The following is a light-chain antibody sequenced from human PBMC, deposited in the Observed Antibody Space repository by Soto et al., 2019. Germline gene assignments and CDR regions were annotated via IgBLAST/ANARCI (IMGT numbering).Light chain of an antibody. CDR1: SSNIGAGYV. Sequence: QSVLTQPPSVSGAPGQRVTISCTGSSSNIGAGYVVHWYQQVPGTAPRLLIYANIHRPSGVPDRFSGSKSGTSASLAITGLQADDEADFYCQSYDNGPIWVFGGGTKLTVL. J-gene: IGLJ3*02. CDR2: ANI. CDR3: QSYDNGPIWV. V-gene: IGLV1-40*01.